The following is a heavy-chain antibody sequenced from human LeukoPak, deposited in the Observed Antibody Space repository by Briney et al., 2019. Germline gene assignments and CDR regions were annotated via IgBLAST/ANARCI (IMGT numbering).Heavy chain of an antibody. Sequence: GESLKISCKGSGYNFNSYWIGWVRQLPRKGLEGMGIIYPGDSDTSYSPPFQGQVTISANTSISTAYLQWSTMKASDTAMYFCARRIGSSRSLDFWGQGTLVTVSS. CDR3: ARRIGSSRSLDF. CDR1: GYNFNSYW. CDR2: IYPGDSDT. D-gene: IGHD1-26*01. J-gene: IGHJ4*02. V-gene: IGHV5-51*01.